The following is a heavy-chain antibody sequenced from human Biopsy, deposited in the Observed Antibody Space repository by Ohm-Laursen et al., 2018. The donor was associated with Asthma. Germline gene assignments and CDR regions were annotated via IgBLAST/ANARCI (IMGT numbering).Heavy chain of an antibody. D-gene: IGHD5-18*01. CDR3: ARDFVGSAMDYFDY. CDR2: ISYSGST. CDR1: GGSISSFY. Sequence: SDTLSLTCSVYGGSISSFYWSWIRQPPGKGLEWIGYISYSGSTNYNPSLKSRVTISVDTSKNQFSLKLSSVTAADTAVYYCARDFVGSAMDYFDYWGQGTLVTVSS. J-gene: IGHJ4*02. V-gene: IGHV4-59*01.